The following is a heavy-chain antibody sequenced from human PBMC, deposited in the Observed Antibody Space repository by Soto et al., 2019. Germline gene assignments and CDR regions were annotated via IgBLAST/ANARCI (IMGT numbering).Heavy chain of an antibody. D-gene: IGHD2-2*02. J-gene: IGHJ5*02. Sequence: QVQLVQSGAEVKKPGSSVKVSCKASGGTFSSYTITWVRQAPGQGLEWMGRIIPILGIANYAQKFQARVTITADKSTSTAYMELSSLRSEDTAVYYCARETVPAALRPAWFYPWGQGTLVTVSS. V-gene: IGHV1-69*02. CDR2: IIPILGIA. CDR3: ARETVPAALRPAWFYP. CDR1: GGTFSSYT.